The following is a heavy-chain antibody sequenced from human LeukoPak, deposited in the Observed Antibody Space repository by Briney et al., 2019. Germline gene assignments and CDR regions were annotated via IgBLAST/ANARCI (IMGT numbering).Heavy chain of an antibody. D-gene: IGHD3-10*01. J-gene: IGHJ6*03. V-gene: IGHV4-39*01. CDR3: ARQGSGSYRLTNYYYYYMDV. CDR2: IHYSGST. CDR1: GGSISSSIYY. Sequence: PSETLSLTCTVSGGSISSSIYYWGWIRQPPGKGLEWIGSIHYSGSTYYNPSLKSRVTISVDTSKKQFSLKQSSVTAADSAVYYCARQGSGSYRLTNYYYYYMDVWGKGTTVTISS.